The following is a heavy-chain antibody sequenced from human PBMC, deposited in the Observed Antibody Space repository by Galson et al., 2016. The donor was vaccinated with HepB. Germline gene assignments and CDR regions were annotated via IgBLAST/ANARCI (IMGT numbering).Heavy chain of an antibody. CDR1: GDSVSGNTVV. J-gene: IGHJ4*02. Sequence: CAISGDSVSGNTVVWNWIRQTPSRGLEWLGRTYFRSRWYHDYAVSVRSRLTINADTSANQFSLELKSVTPEDTAVYYCARAAGNYYFEQYYFDSWGLGALVTVSS. V-gene: IGHV6-1*01. CDR2: TYFRSRWYH. CDR3: ARAAGNYYFEQYYFDS. D-gene: IGHD2/OR15-2a*01.